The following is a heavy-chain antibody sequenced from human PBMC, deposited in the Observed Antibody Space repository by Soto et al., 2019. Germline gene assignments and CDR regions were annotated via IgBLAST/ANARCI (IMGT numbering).Heavy chain of an antibody. CDR3: ARSPGGEFEWLLPTHFDY. D-gene: IGHD3-9*01. V-gene: IGHV3-30-3*01. CDR1: GFTFSSYA. CDR2: ISYDGSNK. Sequence: GGSLRLSCAASGFTFSSYAMHWVRQAPGKGLEWVAVISYDGSNKYYADSVKGRFTISRDNSKNTLYLQMNSLRAEDTAVYYCARSPGGEFEWLLPTHFDYWGQGTLVTVSS. J-gene: IGHJ4*02.